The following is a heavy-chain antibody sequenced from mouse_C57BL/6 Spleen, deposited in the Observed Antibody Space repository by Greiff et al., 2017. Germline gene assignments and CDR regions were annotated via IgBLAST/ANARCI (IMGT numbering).Heavy chain of an antibody. CDR1: GYTFTEYT. CDR2: FYPGSGSI. Sequence: VQLQQSGAELVKPGASVKLSCKASGYTFTEYTIHWVKQRSGQGLEWIGWFYPGSGSIKYNEKFKDKATLTADKSSSTVYMELSRLTSEDSAVYFCARQEGPLDGYYGYYFENWGQGSTLTDTS. V-gene: IGHV1-62-2*01. CDR3: ARQEGPLDGYYGYYFEN. J-gene: IGHJ2*01. D-gene: IGHD2-3*01.